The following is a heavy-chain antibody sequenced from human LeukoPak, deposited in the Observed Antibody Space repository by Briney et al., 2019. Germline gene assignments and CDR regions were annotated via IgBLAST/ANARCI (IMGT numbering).Heavy chain of an antibody. D-gene: IGHD3-22*01. CDR2: ISGSGSST. J-gene: IGHJ4*02. Sequence: GGSLRLSCAASGFTFSSYAMSWVRQAPGKGLEWVSAISGSGSSTYYADSVKGRFTISRGNSKNTLYLQMNSLRAEDTAVYYCASSDSSGYRVDYWGQGTLVTVSS. CDR1: GFTFSSYA. V-gene: IGHV3-23*01. CDR3: ASSDSSGYRVDY.